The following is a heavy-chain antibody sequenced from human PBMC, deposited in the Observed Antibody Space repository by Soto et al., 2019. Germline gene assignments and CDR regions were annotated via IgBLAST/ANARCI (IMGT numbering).Heavy chain of an antibody. CDR1: GASISRYY. CDR2: MYYSGNA. D-gene: IGHD6-13*01. J-gene: IGHJ4*02. V-gene: IGHV4-59*01. CDR3: TRHEGGAAADRPLDY. Sequence: PSETLSLTCTVSGASISRYYWSWIRQSPGKGLEWIGYMYYSGNANYNPSLRSRITISVDTSKNQFSLNLNSVTAADTAVYYCTRHEGGAAADRPLDYWGQGILVTVSS.